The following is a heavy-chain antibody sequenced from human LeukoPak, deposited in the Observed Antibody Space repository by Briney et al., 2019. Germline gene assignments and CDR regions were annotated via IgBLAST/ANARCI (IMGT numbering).Heavy chain of an antibody. D-gene: IGHD6-13*01. CDR3: ARAASAAAAPLDY. CDR1: GFTFSSYS. Sequence: PGGSLRLSCAASGFTFSSYSMNWVRQAPGKGLEWVSSISSSSSYIYYADSVKGRFTISRDNAKNSLYLQMNSLRAEDTAVYYCARAASAAAAPLDYWGQGTLVTVSS. V-gene: IGHV3-21*01. J-gene: IGHJ4*02. CDR2: ISSSSSYI.